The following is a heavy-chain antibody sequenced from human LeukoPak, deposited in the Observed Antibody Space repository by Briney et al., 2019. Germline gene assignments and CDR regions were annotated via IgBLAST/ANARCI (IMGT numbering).Heavy chain of an antibody. V-gene: IGHV4-39*07. J-gene: IGHJ5*02. CDR3: ARDGIAARQGWFDP. Sequence: GSIYYSGSTYYNPSLKSRVTISVDTSKNQFSLKLSSVTAADTAVYYCARDGIAARQGWFDPWGQGTLVTVSS. D-gene: IGHD6-6*01. CDR2: IYYSGST.